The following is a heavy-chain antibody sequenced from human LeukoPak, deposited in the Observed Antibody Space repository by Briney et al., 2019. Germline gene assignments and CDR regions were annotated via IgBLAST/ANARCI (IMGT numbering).Heavy chain of an antibody. CDR3: ARDKQKIEYSSTRTYYYYYYMDV. Sequence: SETLSLTCSVPGVSIRSSNDYWGWIRQPPGKGLEWIGSFYYSETTGTTYYNPSLRSRVTISVDSSKNQFSLKLSSVTAADTAVYYCARDKQKIEYSSTRTYYYYYYMDVWGKGTTVTVSS. CDR2: FYYSETTGTT. D-gene: IGHD6-6*01. J-gene: IGHJ6*03. CDR1: GVSIRSSNDY. V-gene: IGHV4-39*07.